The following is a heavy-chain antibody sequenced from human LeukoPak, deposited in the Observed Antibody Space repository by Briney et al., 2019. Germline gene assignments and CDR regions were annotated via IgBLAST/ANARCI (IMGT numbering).Heavy chain of an antibody. CDR2: VYYSGST. Sequence: SETLSLTCTVSGGSISSSDYYWDWIRQPPGKGLEWIGNVYYSGSTSYNPSLKSRVTISVDMSNNQFSLKLTSVTAADTAVYYCAKCHSTEDIVLVVAGMDVWGQGTTVTVSS. J-gene: IGHJ6*02. CDR1: GGSISSSDYY. V-gene: IGHV4-39*01. D-gene: IGHD2-15*01. CDR3: AKCHSTEDIVLVVAGMDV.